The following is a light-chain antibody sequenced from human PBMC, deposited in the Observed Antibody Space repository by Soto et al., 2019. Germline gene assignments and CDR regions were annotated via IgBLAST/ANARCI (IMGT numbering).Light chain of an antibody. CDR2: DAS. CDR3: HQYGGSPPT. V-gene: IGKV3-11*01. CDR1: QSVSNY. J-gene: IGKJ2*01. Sequence: ENVLTQSPATLSLSPGERATLSCRASQSVSNYVAWYQQKPGQAPRLLIYDASNRATGIPARFSGSGSGTDFTLTISSLEPEDFAVYYCHQYGGSPPTFGQGTKLQIK.